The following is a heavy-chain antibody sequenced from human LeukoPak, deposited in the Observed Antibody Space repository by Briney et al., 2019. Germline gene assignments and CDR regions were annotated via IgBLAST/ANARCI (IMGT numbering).Heavy chain of an antibody. CDR2: IYPGDSDT. V-gene: IGHV5-51*01. D-gene: IGHD4/OR15-4a*01. CDR3: ARLTSPPLHYYYYMDV. J-gene: IGHJ6*03. CDR1: GYSFTSYW. Sequence: GESLKISCKGSGYSFTSYWIGWVRQMPGKGLEWMGIIYPGDSDTRYSPSFQGQVTISADKSIGTAYLQWSSLKASDTAMYDCARLTSPPLHYYYYMDVWGKGTTVTVSS.